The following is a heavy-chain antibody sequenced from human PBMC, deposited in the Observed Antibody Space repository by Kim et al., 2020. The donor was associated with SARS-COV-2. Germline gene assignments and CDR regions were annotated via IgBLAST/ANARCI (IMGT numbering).Heavy chain of an antibody. Sequence: GESLKISCTDTGYDFSGQWIAWVRQTPGKGLEWMGVIYPGNYDTAYSPSFQGQVTISAERSLNTAYLQWSSLKASDTATYFCARVEYSCGSYYKGGLDSWGQRTQVAASS. CDR2: IYPGNYDT. V-gene: IGHV5-51*01. CDR3: ARVEYSCGSYYKGGLDS. CDR1: GYDFSGQW. D-gene: IGHD3-10*01. J-gene: IGHJ4*02.